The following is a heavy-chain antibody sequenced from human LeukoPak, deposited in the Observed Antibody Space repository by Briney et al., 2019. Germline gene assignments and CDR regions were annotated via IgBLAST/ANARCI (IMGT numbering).Heavy chain of an antibody. CDR3: AKTNYYDSSGYYHDAFDI. V-gene: IGHV3-30*18. Sequence: GRSLRLSCAASGLTFSSYGMHWVRQAPGKGLVWEALISYDGSNKYYADSVKGRFTISRDNSKNTLYLQMNSLRAEDTAVYYCAKTNYYDSSGYYHDAFDIWGQGTMVTVSS. CDR2: ISYDGSNK. D-gene: IGHD3-22*01. CDR1: GLTFSSYG. J-gene: IGHJ3*02.